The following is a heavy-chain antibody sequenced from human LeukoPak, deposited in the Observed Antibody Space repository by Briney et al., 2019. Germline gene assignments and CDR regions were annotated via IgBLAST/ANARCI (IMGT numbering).Heavy chain of an antibody. CDR3: ASVLNDYFDY. Sequence: PSETLSLTCAVYGASFGGYYWSWIRQPPGKGLEWLGEINRTGNTNYNPSLKSRVTMSVDTSKNQFSLELSSVTAADTAVYYCASVLNDYFDYWGQGTLVTVSS. CDR1: GASFGGYY. V-gene: IGHV4-34*01. D-gene: IGHD3-10*01. J-gene: IGHJ4*02. CDR2: INRTGNT.